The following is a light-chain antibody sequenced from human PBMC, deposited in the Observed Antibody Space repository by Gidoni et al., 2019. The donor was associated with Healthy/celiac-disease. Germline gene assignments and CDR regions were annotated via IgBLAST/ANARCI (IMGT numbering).Light chain of an antibody. V-gene: IGLV1-44*01. CDR1: SSNIGSNT. CDR3: EAWDDSLNGWV. J-gene: IGLJ3*02. Sequence: QSVLTQPPSASGTPGQRVTSSCSGSSSNIGSNTVNWYQQLPGTAPKLLIYSNNQRPSGVPDRFSGSKSGTSASLAISGLQSEDEADYYCEAWDDSLNGWVFGGGTKLTVL. CDR2: SNN.